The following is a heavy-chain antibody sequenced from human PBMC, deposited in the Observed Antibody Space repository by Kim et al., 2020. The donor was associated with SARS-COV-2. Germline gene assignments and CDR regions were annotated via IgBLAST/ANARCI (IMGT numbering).Heavy chain of an antibody. V-gene: IGHV3-30*02. J-gene: IGHJ4*02. CDR2: GSNK. Sequence: GSNKYYADSVKGRFTISRDNSKNTLYLQMNSLRAEDTAVYYYANWGWLQSWGQGTLVTVSS. CDR3: ANWGWLQS. D-gene: IGHD5-12*01.